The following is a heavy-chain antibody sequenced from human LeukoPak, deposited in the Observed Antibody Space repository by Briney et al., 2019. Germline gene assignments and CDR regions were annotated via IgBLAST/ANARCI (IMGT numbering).Heavy chain of an antibody. V-gene: IGHV1-69*04. CDR1: GGTFSSYT. J-gene: IGHJ4*02. Sequence: SVKVSCKASGGTFSSYTISWVRQAPGQGLVWMGRIIPILGIANYAQKFQGRVTITADKSTSTAYMELSSLRSEDTAVYYCARDFELGPDYWGQGTLVTVSS. D-gene: IGHD7-27*01. CDR3: ARDFELGPDY. CDR2: IIPILGIA.